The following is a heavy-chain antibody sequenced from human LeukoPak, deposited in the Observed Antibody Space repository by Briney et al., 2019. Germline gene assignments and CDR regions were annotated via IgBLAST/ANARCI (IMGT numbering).Heavy chain of an antibody. CDR1: GYTFTGYY. Sequence: GASVKVSCKASGYTFTGYYMHWVRQAPGQGLEWMGWINPNSGGANYAQKFQGRVTMTRDTSISTGYMELSSLRSDDTAVYYCARSADYSNQRNDYWGQGALVTVSS. CDR3: ARSADYSNQRNDY. CDR2: INPNSGGA. D-gene: IGHD4-11*01. V-gene: IGHV1-2*02. J-gene: IGHJ4*02.